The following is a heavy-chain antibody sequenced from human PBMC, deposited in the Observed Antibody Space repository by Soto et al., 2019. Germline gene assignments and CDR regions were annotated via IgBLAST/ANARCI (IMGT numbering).Heavy chain of an antibody. V-gene: IGHV3-7*01. CDR2: IKQDGSEK. CDR1: GFTFSSYW. CDR3: ARASQSGSDDAFDI. J-gene: IGHJ3*02. Sequence: SGGSLRLSCAASGFTFSSYWMSWVRQAPGKGLEWVANIKQDGSEKYYVDSVKGRFTISRDNAKNSLYLQMNSLRAEDTAVYYCARASQSGSDDAFDIWGQGTMVTVSS. D-gene: IGHD1-26*01.